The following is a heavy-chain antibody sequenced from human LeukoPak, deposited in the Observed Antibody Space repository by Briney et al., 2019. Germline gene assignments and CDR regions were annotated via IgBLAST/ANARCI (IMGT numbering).Heavy chain of an antibody. V-gene: IGHV3-30*03. J-gene: IGHJ1*01. CDR3: ATYSSLNRREFQF. Sequence: SGGSLRLSCVASGFTFSSYGMHWVRQAPGKGLEWVAVISYDETYTYYADSVKGRFTISRDSSKNTLYLQMNSLRPEDTAVYYCATYSSLNRREFQFWGQGTLLTVSS. CDR2: ISYDETYT. D-gene: IGHD3-22*01. CDR1: GFTFSSYG.